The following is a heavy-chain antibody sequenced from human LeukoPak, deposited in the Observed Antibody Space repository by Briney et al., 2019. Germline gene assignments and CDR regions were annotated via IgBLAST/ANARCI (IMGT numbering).Heavy chain of an antibody. V-gene: IGHV1-2*02. Sequence: ASVKVSCKASGYTFTGYYMHWVRQAPGQGLEWMGWINPNSGGTNYAQKFQGRGTITRDTSISTAYMELSRLRSDDTAVYSCARDRHSYGPNYYYYGMDVWGQGTTVTVSS. CDR3: ARDRHSYGPNYYYYGMDV. J-gene: IGHJ6*02. CDR1: GYTFTGYY. CDR2: INPNSGGT. D-gene: IGHD5-18*01.